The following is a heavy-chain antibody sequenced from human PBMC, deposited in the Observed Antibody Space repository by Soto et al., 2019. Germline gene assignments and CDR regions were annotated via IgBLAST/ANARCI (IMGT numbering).Heavy chain of an antibody. Sequence: GGSLRLSCAASGFTFSSYGMHWVRQAPGKGLEWVAVIWYDGSNKYYADSVKGRFTISRDNSKNTLYLQMNSLRAEDTAVYYCARGDCSGGSCYYLYYYGMDVWGQGTTVTVSS. J-gene: IGHJ6*02. CDR1: GFTFSSYG. CDR3: ARGDCSGGSCYYLYYYGMDV. V-gene: IGHV3-33*01. CDR2: IWYDGSNK. D-gene: IGHD2-15*01.